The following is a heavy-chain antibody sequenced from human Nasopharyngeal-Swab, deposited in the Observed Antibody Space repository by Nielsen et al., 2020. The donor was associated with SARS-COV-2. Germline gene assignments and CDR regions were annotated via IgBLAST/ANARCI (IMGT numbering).Heavy chain of an antibody. V-gene: IGHV2-70*11. CDR2: INWDDDK. CDR3: ARATYYYDSSGYYILDY. Sequence: SGPTLVKPTQTLTLTCTFSGFSLSTSGMCVSWIRQPPGKALEWLARINWDDDKYYSTSLKTRLTISKDTSKNQVVLTMTNMDPVDTATYYCARATYYYDSSGYYILDYWGQGTLVTVSS. J-gene: IGHJ4*02. CDR1: GFSLSTSGMC. D-gene: IGHD3-22*01.